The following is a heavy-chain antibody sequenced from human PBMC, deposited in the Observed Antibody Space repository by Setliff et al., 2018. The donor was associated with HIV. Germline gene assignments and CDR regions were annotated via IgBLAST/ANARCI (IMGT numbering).Heavy chain of an antibody. CDR3: ARDGYYDSSGYYTYFDY. CDR1: GGTFSSYA. D-gene: IGHD3-22*01. J-gene: IGHJ4*02. V-gene: IGHV1-69*10. Sequence: ASVKVSCKASGGTFSSYAISWVRQAPGQGLEWMGGIIPILGIANYAQKFQGRVTITAVESTSTAYMELSSLRSEDTAVYYCARDGYYDSSGYYTYFDYWGQGTLVTVSS. CDR2: IIPILGIA.